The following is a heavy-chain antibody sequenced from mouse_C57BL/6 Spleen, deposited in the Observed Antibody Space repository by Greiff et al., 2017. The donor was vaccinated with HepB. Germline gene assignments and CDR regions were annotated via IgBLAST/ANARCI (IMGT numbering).Heavy chain of an antibody. V-gene: IGHV1-74*01. D-gene: IGHD1-1*01. Sequence: VQLQQPGAELVKPGASVKVSCKASGYTFTSYWMHWVKQRPGQGLEWIGRIHPSDSDTNYNQKFKGKATLTVDKSSSTAYMQLSSLTSEATAVYDCAHLGYGSSYVRVYFDYWGQGTTLTVSS. CDR1: GYTFTSYW. CDR2: IHPSDSDT. CDR3: AHLGYGSSYVRVYFDY. J-gene: IGHJ2*01.